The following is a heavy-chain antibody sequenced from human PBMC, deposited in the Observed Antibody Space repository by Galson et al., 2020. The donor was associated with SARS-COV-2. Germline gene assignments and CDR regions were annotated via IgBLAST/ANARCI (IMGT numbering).Heavy chain of an antibody. Sequence: ASETLSLTCTVSGASISSFYWGWIRQPPGKGLEWIGYLYYVGVSRSSPSLESRVTISEDTSKNQFSLNLNSVTAADTAVYYCARDLGGSGSFDYWGQGILVTVSA. D-gene: IGHD3-10*01. CDR2: LYYVGVS. V-gene: IGHV4-59*01. CDR3: ARDLGGSGSFDY. J-gene: IGHJ4*02. CDR1: GASISSFY.